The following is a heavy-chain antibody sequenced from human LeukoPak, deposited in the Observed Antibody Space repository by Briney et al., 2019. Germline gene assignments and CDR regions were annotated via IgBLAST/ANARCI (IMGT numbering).Heavy chain of an antibody. V-gene: IGHV4-34*01. CDR3: ARGHNWLRFLGY. CDR1: GGSFSGYY. D-gene: IGHD3-3*01. CDR2: INHSGST. J-gene: IGHJ4*02. Sequence: PSETLSLTCAVYGGSFSGYYWSWIRQPPGKGLEWIGEINHSGSTNYNPSLKSRVTISVDTSKNQFSLKLSSVTAADTAVYYCARGHNWLRFLGYWGQGTLVTASS.